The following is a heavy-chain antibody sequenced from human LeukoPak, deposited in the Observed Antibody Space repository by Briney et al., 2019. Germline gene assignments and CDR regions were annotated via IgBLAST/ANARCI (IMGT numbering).Heavy chain of an antibody. CDR1: GFTVSSNY. Sequence: GGSLRLSCAASGFTVSSNYMSWVRQAPGKGLEGVSVIYSGGSTYYADSVKGRFTISRDNSKNTLYLQMNSLRAEDTAVYYCAKVSSGWYGFRDYWGQGTLVTVSS. CDR3: AKVSSGWYGFRDY. V-gene: IGHV3-53*01. CDR2: IYSGGST. D-gene: IGHD6-19*01. J-gene: IGHJ4*02.